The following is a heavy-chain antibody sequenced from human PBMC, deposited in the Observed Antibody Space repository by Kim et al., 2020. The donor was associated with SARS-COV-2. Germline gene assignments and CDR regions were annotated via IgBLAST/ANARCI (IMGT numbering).Heavy chain of an antibody. V-gene: IGHV3-23*01. CDR3: AKDSSSARWQWLNPISGKGGYYFDY. CDR2: ISGSGGST. Sequence: GGSLRLSCAASGFTFSSYAMSWVRQAPGKGLEWVSAISGSGGSTYYADSVKGRFTISRDNSKNTLYLQMNSLRAEDTAVYYCAKDSSSARWQWLNPISGKGGYYFDYWGQGTLVTVSS. D-gene: IGHD6-19*01. J-gene: IGHJ4*02. CDR1: GFTFSSYA.